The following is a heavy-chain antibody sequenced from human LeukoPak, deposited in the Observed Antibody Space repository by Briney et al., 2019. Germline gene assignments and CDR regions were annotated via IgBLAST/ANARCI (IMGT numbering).Heavy chain of an antibody. CDR2: INPSGGST. CDR3: SRDYVEMATGYFDY. Sequence: ASVKVSCKASGYTFTSYYMHWVRQAPGQRREWRGIINPSGGSTSYAQKFQGRVTMTRDTSTSTVYMELSSLRSEDTAVYYCSRDYVEMATGYFDYWGQGTLVTVSS. V-gene: IGHV1-46*01. CDR1: GYTFTSYY. D-gene: IGHD5-24*01. J-gene: IGHJ4*02.